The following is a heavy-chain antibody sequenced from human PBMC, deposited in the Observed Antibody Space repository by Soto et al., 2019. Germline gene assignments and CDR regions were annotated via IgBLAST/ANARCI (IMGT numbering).Heavy chain of an antibody. D-gene: IGHD3-22*01. Sequence: SVKVSCKASGYTFTSYAISWVRQAPGQGLEWMGGIIPIFGTANYAQKFQGRVTITADESTSTAYMELSSLRSEDTAVYYCATDYYDSSGYYYWFDPWGQGTLVTVSS. V-gene: IGHV1-69*13. CDR3: ATDYYDSSGYYYWFDP. J-gene: IGHJ5*02. CDR2: IIPIFGTA. CDR1: GYTFTSYA.